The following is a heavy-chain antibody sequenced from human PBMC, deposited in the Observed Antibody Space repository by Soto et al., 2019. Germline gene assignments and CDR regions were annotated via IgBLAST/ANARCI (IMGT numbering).Heavy chain of an antibody. Sequence: GESLKISCKGSGYSFTNYWIGWVRQLPGKGLEYMGLIYPGDSDTRYSPSFQGQVTLSADKSINTAYLQWNSLKASDTAVYYCARLRSSSSSGSYYYYGLDVWGQGTTVTVSS. J-gene: IGHJ6*02. CDR1: GYSFTNYW. V-gene: IGHV5-51*01. CDR2: IYPGDSDT. CDR3: ARLRSSSSSGSYYYYGLDV. D-gene: IGHD6-6*01.